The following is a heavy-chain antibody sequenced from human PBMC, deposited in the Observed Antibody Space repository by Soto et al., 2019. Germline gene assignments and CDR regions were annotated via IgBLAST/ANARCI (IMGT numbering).Heavy chain of an antibody. J-gene: IGHJ5*02. V-gene: IGHV5-10-1*01. CDR3: ARLRIAAPGDPGP. Sequence: HGESLKISCKGSGYRVTTDWISWVRQMPGKGLEWMGRIDPSDSYTSYSPSFQGHVTISADKSISTAYLQWDSLKASDTAVYYCARLRIAAPGDPGPWGQGTLVTVSS. CDR1: GYRVTTDW. CDR2: IDPSDSYT. D-gene: IGHD6-13*01.